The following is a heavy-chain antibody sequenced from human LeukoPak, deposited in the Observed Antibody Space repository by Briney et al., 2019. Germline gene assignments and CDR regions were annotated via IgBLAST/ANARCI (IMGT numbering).Heavy chain of an antibody. CDR2: ISGSGGST. V-gene: IGHV3-23*01. D-gene: IGHD2-21*02. J-gene: IGHJ4*02. Sequence: GGSLRLSCAASGFTFSSYAMSWVRQAPGKGLEWVSAISGSGGSTYYADSVKGRFTISRDNSKNTLYLQMNSLRAEDTAVYYFAKDLNRQIVVVTAIGSWGQGTLVTVSS. CDR1: GFTFSSYA. CDR3: AKDLNRQIVVVTAIGS.